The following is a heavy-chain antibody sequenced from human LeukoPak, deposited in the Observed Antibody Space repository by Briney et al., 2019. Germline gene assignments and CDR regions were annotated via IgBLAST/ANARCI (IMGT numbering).Heavy chain of an antibody. CDR1: GITVSSNY. V-gene: IGHV3-66*01. J-gene: IGHJ5*02. Sequence: GGSLTLSCAVAGITVSSNYVSWVRQAPGKGLEWVSVIYSGGSTYYAGSVKGRFTISRDRSKNTLYLQMSSLRVEDTAVYYCAIIHSYGHAWGQGTLVAVSS. CDR2: IYSGGST. D-gene: IGHD5-18*01. CDR3: AIIHSYGHA.